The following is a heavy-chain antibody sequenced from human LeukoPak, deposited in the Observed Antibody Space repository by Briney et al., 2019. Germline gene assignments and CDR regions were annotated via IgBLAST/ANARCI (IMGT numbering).Heavy chain of an antibody. CDR2: IYYSGST. CDR1: GGSISSSNW. J-gene: IGHJ4*02. D-gene: IGHD3-10*01. Sequence: SETLSLTCAVSGGSISSSNWWSWVRQPPGKGLEWIGSIYYSGSTYYNPSLKSRVTISVDTSKNQFSLKLSSVTAADTAVYYCATLKSRGLLWFGETFDYWGQGTLVTVSS. CDR3: ATLKSRGLLWFGETFDY. V-gene: IGHV4-39*01.